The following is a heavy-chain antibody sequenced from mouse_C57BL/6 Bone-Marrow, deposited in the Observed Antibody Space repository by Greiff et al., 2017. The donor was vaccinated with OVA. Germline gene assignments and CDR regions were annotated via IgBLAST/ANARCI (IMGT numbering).Heavy chain of an antibody. J-gene: IGHJ4*01. V-gene: IGHV1-69*01. CDR3: ARVYDGYYGYAMDY. D-gene: IGHD2-3*01. Sequence: VQLQQPGAELVMPGASVKLSCKASGYTFTSYWMHWVKQRPGQGLEWIGEIDPSDSYTNYNQKFKGKSTLTVDKSSSTAYMQLSSLTSEDSAVYYCARVYDGYYGYAMDYWGQGTSVTVSS. CDR2: IDPSDSYT. CDR1: GYTFTSYW.